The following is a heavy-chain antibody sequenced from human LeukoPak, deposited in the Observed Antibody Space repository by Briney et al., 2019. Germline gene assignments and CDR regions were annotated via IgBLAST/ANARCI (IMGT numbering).Heavy chain of an antibody. CDR2: INPNSGGT. J-gene: IGHJ5*02. CDR3: AREYCSTSNCAARWFGP. Sequence: ASVKVSCKASGYTFTGYYMHWVRQAPGQGLEWMGWINPNSGGTNYAQKFQGRVTMTRDTSISTAYMELSRLTSDDTAMYYCAREYCSTSNCAARWFGPWGQGTLVTVSS. CDR1: GYTFTGYY. V-gene: IGHV1-2*02. D-gene: IGHD2-2*01.